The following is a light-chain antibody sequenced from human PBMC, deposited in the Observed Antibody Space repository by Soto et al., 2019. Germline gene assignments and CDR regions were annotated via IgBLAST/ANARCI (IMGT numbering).Light chain of an antibody. CDR3: QQINTYPRT. J-gene: IGKJ2*01. V-gene: IGKV1-9*01. CDR2: AAS. CDR1: QGISSY. Sequence: DIQLTQSPSFLSASVGDRVTITCRASQGISSYLAWYQQKPGKAPRLLIFAASTLQSGVPSRFSGSGSGTEFTLTVSSLQPEDFATYYCQQINTYPRTFGQGTQLDIK.